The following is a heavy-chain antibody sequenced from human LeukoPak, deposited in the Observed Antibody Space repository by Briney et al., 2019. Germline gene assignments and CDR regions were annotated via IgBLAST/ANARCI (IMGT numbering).Heavy chain of an antibody. D-gene: IGHD2-15*01. CDR3: ARVGCSGGSCYPIEAFDI. Sequence: ASVKVSCKASGYTFTSYAMQWVRQAPGQRLEWMGWINAGNGNTKYSQKFQGRVTITRDTSASTAYMELSSLRSEDTAVYYCARVGCSGGSCYPIEAFDIWGQGTMVTVSS. CDR1: GYTFTSYA. V-gene: IGHV1-3*01. CDR2: INAGNGNT. J-gene: IGHJ3*02.